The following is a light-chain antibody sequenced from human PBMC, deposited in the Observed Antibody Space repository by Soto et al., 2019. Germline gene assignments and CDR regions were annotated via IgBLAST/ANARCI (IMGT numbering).Light chain of an antibody. CDR3: QQYGSSPRT. J-gene: IGKJ1*01. CDR2: DAS. Sequence: DIVLTQPPCTLTVSPGERATLYCGASQSLSSSQLAWYQQKPGEAPRLLIHDASSRASGISDRFSGSGSGTDFTLTITTLEPEDFAVYYCQQYGSSPRTFGLGTKVDIK. CDR1: QSLSSSQ. V-gene: IGKV3-20*01.